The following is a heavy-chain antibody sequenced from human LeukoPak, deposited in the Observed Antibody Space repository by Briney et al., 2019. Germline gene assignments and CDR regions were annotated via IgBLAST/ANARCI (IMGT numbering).Heavy chain of an antibody. CDR2: FDPEDGET. J-gene: IGHJ4*02. CDR1: GYTLTELS. CDR3: ATSGIFGVGNFDY. D-gene: IGHD3-3*01. V-gene: IGHV1-24*01. Sequence: ASVKVSCKVSGYTLTELSMHWVRQAPGKGLEWMGGFDPEDGETIYAQKFQGRVTMTEDTSTDTAYMELSSLRSEDTAVHYCATSGIFGVGNFDYWGQGTLVTVSS.